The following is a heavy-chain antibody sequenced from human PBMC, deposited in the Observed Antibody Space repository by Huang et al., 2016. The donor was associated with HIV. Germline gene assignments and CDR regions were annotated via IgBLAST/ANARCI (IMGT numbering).Heavy chain of an antibody. CDR1: GFTFRNDD. J-gene: IGHJ4*02. CDR3: AKPLIEPRFGERAPYYLDY. D-gene: IGHD3-10*01. Sequence: EVHLLESGGGLVQPGGSLRLSCAASGFTFRNDDMTWVRQALGSGLGGCSFISGSGSNKYYADSGKCRFIISRDNAKSTLYLQMNSLRAEDSAVYYCAKPLIEPRFGERAPYYLDYWGQGTLATVSS. CDR2: ISGSGSNK. V-gene: IGHV3-23*01.